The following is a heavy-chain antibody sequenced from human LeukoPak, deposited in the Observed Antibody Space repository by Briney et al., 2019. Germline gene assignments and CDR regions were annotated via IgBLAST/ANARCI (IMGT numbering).Heavy chain of an antibody. Sequence: SSETLSLTCIVSGGSISSNIYYWSWIRQPPGKGLEWIGYIYYSGTTNYNPSLKSRVTISVDTSKNQFSLNLTSVTAADTAVYYCARHTVTTPRAFGYWGQGTLVTVSS. J-gene: IGHJ4*02. CDR1: GGSISSNIYY. CDR2: IYYSGTT. V-gene: IGHV4-61*05. D-gene: IGHD4-17*01. CDR3: ARHTVTTPRAFGY.